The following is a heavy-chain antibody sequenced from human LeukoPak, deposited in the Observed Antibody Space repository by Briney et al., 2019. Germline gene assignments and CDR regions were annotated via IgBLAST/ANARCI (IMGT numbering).Heavy chain of an antibody. J-gene: IGHJ4*02. CDR1: GFNVSSKY. V-gene: IGHV3-53*04. Sequence: GGSLRLSCAASGFNVSSKYMNCVRQAPGRGVEWVSVIPSDGSSYYADSVKVRFTVSRHNSKNKLYLQMNSQRTENTAVYYCASRRRGYSVYDWRYFDFWGQGTLVTVSS. CDR3: ASRRRGYSVYDWRYFDF. CDR2: IPSDGSS. D-gene: IGHD5/OR15-5a*01.